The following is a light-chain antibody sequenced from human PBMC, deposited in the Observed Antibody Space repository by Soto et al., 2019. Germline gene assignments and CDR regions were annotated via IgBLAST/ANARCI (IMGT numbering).Light chain of an antibody. V-gene: IGKV1-33*01. Sequence: DIQMTQSPSSLPASVGDRVTITCQASQDINNFLNWYQQKPGKAPKLLIYDVSNLEAGVPSRFSGSASGAHFTFTITSLQPEDFATYYCQQYHHVPYTFCQGTKVDIK. CDR2: DVS. CDR1: QDINNF. J-gene: IGKJ2*01. CDR3: QQYHHVPYT.